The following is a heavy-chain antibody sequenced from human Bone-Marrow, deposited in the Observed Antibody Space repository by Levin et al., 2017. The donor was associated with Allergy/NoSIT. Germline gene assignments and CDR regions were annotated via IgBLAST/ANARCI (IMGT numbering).Heavy chain of an antibody. J-gene: IGHJ4*02. D-gene: IGHD3-10*01. CDR1: GFTFSSYA. Sequence: GGSLRLSCAASGFTFSSYAMSWVRHAPGKGLEWVSAISGSDSRTYYSDSVKGRIIISSDNSKNTLDLKMNSLRPEDTATDYCAKDRNDYFGSGNYFVSWGQGTLVTVSS. V-gene: IGHV3-23*01. CDR3: AKDRNDYFGSGNYFVS. CDR2: ISGSDSRT.